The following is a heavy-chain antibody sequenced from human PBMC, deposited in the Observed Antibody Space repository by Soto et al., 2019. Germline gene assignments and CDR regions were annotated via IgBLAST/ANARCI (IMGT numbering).Heavy chain of an antibody. Sequence: GSVKVSFKASGYPFTSYGISLVRQAPGQGLEWIGWVSARTANTNYAQKLHGRVTMTTNTSTNTAYMDVRSLRSDETAVYYCPSEDGSTNTPFDFDYWGQGTLVTVSS. CDR2: VSARTANT. CDR3: PSEDGSTNTPFDFDY. V-gene: IGHV1-18*04. D-gene: IGHD2-2*02. CDR1: GYPFTSYG. J-gene: IGHJ4*02.